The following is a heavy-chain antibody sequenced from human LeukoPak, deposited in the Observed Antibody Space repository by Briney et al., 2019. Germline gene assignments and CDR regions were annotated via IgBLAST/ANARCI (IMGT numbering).Heavy chain of an antibody. J-gene: IGHJ4*02. CDR1: GFTFDDYA. D-gene: IGHD3-10*01. Sequence: GGSLRLSCAASGFTFDDYAMNWVRQAPGKGLEWVSGISWNSDTIGYADSVKGRFTISRDNAKNSLYLQMNSLRAEDTALYYCAKNKGYYYGSGSYSPFDYWGQGTLVTVSS. V-gene: IGHV3-9*01. CDR2: ISWNSDTI. CDR3: AKNKGYYYGSGSYSPFDY.